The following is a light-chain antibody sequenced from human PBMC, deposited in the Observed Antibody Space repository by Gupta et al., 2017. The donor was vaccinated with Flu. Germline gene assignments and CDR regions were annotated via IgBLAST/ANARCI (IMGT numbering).Light chain of an antibody. CDR3: QQYGNLPLT. CDR1: QSVHDNF. J-gene: IGKJ4*01. V-gene: IGKV3-20*01. Sequence: GTLSLSPGERATLSCRASQSVHDNFLAWFQRKPGQAPRRLIYGASSRATGIPDRFSGSGSGTDFTLTINALEPEDFAVYYCQQYGNLPLTFGGGTKVEIK. CDR2: GAS.